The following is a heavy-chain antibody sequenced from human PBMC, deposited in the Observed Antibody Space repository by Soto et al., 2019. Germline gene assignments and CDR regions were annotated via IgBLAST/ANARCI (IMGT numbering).Heavy chain of an antibody. V-gene: IGHV3-23*01. CDR3: AKGGFWVQYGMDV. Sequence: EVQLLESGGALAQPGGSLRLSCAASGSTFSAFCMNWVRQAPGKGLGWVSAISRSGDITYYADSVKGRFTISRDNSKNTLYLEIIRLTGDDTAVYYCAKGGFWVQYGMDVWGQGTTVIVSS. CDR2: ISRSGDIT. D-gene: IGHD2-15*01. J-gene: IGHJ6*02. CDR1: GSTFSAFC.